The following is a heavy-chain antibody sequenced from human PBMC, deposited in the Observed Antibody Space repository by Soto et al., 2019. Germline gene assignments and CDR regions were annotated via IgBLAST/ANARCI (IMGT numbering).Heavy chain of an antibody. Sequence: ASVKVSCKASGYTFTSYDINWVRQATGQGLEWMGWMNPNSGNTGYAQKFQGRVTMTRNTSISTAYMELSSLRSEDTAVYYCARNPHYYDSSGYYYYYGMDVWGQGTTVTVSS. V-gene: IGHV1-8*01. CDR2: MNPNSGNT. CDR3: ARNPHYYDSSGYYYYYGMDV. J-gene: IGHJ6*02. D-gene: IGHD3-22*01. CDR1: GYTFTSYD.